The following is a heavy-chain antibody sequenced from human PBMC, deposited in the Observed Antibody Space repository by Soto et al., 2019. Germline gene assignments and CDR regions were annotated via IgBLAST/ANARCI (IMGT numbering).Heavy chain of an antibody. CDR2: IYYSGST. Sequence: SETLSLTCTVSGGSISSYYWSWIRQPPGKGLEWIGYIYYSGSTNYNPSLKSRVTISVDTSKNQFSLKLSSVTSADTALYYGARVVRGYSYGFLDYWGQGTLVTVSS. J-gene: IGHJ4*02. D-gene: IGHD5-18*01. V-gene: IGHV4-59*01. CDR3: ARVVRGYSYGFLDY. CDR1: GGSISSYY.